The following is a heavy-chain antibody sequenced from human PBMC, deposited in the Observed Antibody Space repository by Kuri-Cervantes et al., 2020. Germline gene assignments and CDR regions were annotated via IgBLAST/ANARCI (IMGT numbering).Heavy chain of an antibody. Sequence: GESLKISCATSGFTFSDFAMAWVRQAPGKGLEWVAGISAAFSDTYYRDSVKGRFTISRDNSKNMLYLQMSSLRAEDTAVYYCAKDRLIRGSSFFDSWGQGTLVTVSS. J-gene: IGHJ4*02. CDR2: ISAAFSDT. V-gene: IGHV3-23*01. CDR3: AKDRLIRGSSFFDS. D-gene: IGHD1-26*01. CDR1: GFTFSDFA.